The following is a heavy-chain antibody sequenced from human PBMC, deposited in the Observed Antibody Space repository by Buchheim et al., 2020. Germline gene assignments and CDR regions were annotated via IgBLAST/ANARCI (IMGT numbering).Heavy chain of an antibody. Sequence: QVQLQESGPGLVKPSETLSLTCTVSGGSISSYYWSWIRQPPGKGLEWIGYIYYSGSTNYNPSLKSRVTISVDPSKNPFSLQLSSVTAAETAVYYCAREGGDPPTTVDTALVYAFDIWGQGT. J-gene: IGHJ3*02. CDR1: GGSISSYY. V-gene: IGHV4-59*01. CDR2: IYYSGST. CDR3: AREGGDPPTTVDTALVYAFDI. D-gene: IGHD5-18*01.